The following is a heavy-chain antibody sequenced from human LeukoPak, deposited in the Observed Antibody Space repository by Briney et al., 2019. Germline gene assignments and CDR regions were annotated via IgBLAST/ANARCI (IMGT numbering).Heavy chain of an antibody. V-gene: IGHV3-7*01. CDR3: ARVGNYDFWSGYYDY. CDR1: GFTLSTYW. CDR2: IKQDGSEK. Sequence: GGSLRLSCAASGFTLSTYWMNWVRQAPGKGLEWVATIKQDGSEKYYVDSVKGRFTISRDNAKNSLYLQMNSLRAEDTAVYYCARVGNYDFWSGYYDYWGQGTLVTVSS. J-gene: IGHJ4*02. D-gene: IGHD3-3*01.